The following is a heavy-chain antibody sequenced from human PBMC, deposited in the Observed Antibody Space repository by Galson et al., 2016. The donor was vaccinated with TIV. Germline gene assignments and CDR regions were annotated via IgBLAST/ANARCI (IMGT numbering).Heavy chain of an antibody. CDR2: IYDDGST. V-gene: IGHV3-66*02. D-gene: IGHD2-21*01. Sequence: SLRLSCAASRLTVSGNYMTWVRQAPGKGLEWVSLIYDDGSTTYAESVKGRFTISRDRSTNMVYLQMNNLRAEDTAVYYCARERRHCGNECYLYYYFGMDVWGLGTTVTVS. CDR1: RLTVSGNY. CDR3: ARERRHCGNECYLYYYFGMDV. J-gene: IGHJ6*02.